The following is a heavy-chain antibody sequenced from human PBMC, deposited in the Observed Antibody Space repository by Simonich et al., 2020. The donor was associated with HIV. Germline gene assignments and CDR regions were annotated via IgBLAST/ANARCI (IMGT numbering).Heavy chain of an antibody. V-gene: IGHV3-21*01. J-gene: IGHJ4*02. CDR2: ISSSSSYI. Sequence: EVQLVESGGGLVKPGGSLRLSCAASGFTFRSYSTNWVRQAPGKRLEWVSSISSSSSYIYYADSVKGRLTISRDNAKNSLYLQMNSLRAEDTAVYYCARDGRKGSSTSCSDYWGQGTLVTVSS. CDR1: GFTFRSYS. CDR3: ARDGRKGSSTSCSDY. D-gene: IGHD2-2*01.